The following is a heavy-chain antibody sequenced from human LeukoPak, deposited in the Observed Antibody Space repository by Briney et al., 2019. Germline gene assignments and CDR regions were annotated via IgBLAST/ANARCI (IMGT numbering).Heavy chain of an antibody. Sequence: SDTLSLTCNVLGGSIGSYYWSWIRQPAGKGLEWIGRIFHSGSTNYNPSLKSRVIMSVDTSKNQFSLKLTSVTAADTAVYYCARGAWFDPWGLGTLVTVSS. V-gene: IGHV4-4*07. J-gene: IGHJ5*02. CDR1: GGSIGSYY. CDR3: ARGAWFDP. CDR2: IFHSGST.